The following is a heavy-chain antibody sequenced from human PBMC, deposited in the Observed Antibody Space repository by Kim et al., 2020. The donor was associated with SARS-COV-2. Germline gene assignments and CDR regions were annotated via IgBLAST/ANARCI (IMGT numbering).Heavy chain of an antibody. CDR3: AKTWGIAVAGHDAFDI. J-gene: IGHJ3*02. D-gene: IGHD6-19*01. CDR2: IYYSGST. CDR1: GGSISSSSYY. Sequence: SETLSLTCTVSGGSISSSSYYWGWIRQPPGKGLEWIGSIYYSGSTYYNPSLKSRVTISVDTSKNQFSLKLSSVTAADTAVYYCAKTWGIAVAGHDAFDIWGQGTMVTVSS. V-gene: IGHV4-39*01.